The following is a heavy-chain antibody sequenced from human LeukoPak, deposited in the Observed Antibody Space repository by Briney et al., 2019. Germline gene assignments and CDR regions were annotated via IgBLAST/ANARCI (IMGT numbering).Heavy chain of an antibody. D-gene: IGHD6-19*01. CDR2: IYSGGST. CDR3: ATWLATSNIEYFQH. CDR1: GFIVSSTY. Sequence: GGSLRLSCAASGFIVSSTYMSWVRQAPGKGLEWVSVIYSGGSTFYADSVKGRFTISRDNSKNTLYLQMNSLRAEDTAIYYCATWLATSNIEYFQHWGQGTLVTVSS. V-gene: IGHV3-53*01. J-gene: IGHJ1*01.